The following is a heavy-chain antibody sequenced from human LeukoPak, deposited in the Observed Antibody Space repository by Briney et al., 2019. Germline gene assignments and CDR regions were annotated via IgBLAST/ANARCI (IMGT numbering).Heavy chain of an antibody. Sequence: GGSLRLSCAASGFTFSSYSMNWVRQAPGKGLEWVSYISSGSSTIYYADSVKGRFTISRDNSKNTLYLQMNSLRAEDTAVYYCAKPGDIVVVPAVYFDYWGQGTLVTVSS. V-gene: IGHV3-48*01. J-gene: IGHJ4*02. D-gene: IGHD2-2*01. CDR2: ISSGSSTI. CDR1: GFTFSSYS. CDR3: AKPGDIVVVPAVYFDY.